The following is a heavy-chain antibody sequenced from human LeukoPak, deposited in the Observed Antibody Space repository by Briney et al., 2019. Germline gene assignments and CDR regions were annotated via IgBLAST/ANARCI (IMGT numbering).Heavy chain of an antibody. D-gene: IGHD6-13*01. CDR3: ARGSSSWLRFDP. Sequence: GASVKVSCKASGYTFTSYDINWVRQATGQGLEWMGRMNPNSGNTGYAQKFQGRVTITRNTSISTAYMELSSLRSEDTAVYYCARGSSSWLRFDPWGQGTLVTVSS. CDR2: MNPNSGNT. V-gene: IGHV1-8*03. J-gene: IGHJ5*02. CDR1: GYTFTSYD.